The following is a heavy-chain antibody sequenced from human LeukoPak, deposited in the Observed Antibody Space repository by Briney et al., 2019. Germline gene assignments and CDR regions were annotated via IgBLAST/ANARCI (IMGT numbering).Heavy chain of an antibody. Sequence: GASVTLSFTASGYTFTNYGINLVRHAPGQGLEWMGWINTNTGNPTYAQGFTGRVVFSLDTSVSTAYLQISSLKAEDTAVYYCAREPLALDYWGQGTLVTVSS. J-gene: IGHJ4*02. CDR3: AREPLALDY. CDR1: GYTFTNYG. CDR2: INTNTGNP. V-gene: IGHV7-4-1*02.